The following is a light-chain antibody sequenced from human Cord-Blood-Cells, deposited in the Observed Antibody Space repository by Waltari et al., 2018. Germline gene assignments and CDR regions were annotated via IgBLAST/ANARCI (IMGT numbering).Light chain of an antibody. CDR3: QQYNNWPPYT. J-gene: IGKJ2*01. Sequence: EIVMTQSPATLSVSPGERATLSCRASPGVSSNLAWYQQKPGQAPRPLIYGSSTRATGIPARFRGSGSGTEFTLTISSLQSEDFAVDYCQQYNNWPPYTFGQGTKLEIK. CDR1: PGVSSN. CDR2: GSS. V-gene: IGKV3-15*01.